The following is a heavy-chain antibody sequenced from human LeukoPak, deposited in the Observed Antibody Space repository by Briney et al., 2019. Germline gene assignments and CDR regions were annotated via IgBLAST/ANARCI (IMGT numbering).Heavy chain of an antibody. CDR1: GFIFSSYG. CDR2: IWYDGSNK. CDR3: ATYGDSRRRDWYIDL. D-gene: IGHD4-17*01. J-gene: IGHJ2*01. Sequence: TGGSLRLSCAASGFIFSSYGMHWVRQAPGKGLEWVAVIWYDGSNKFYADSVKGRFTISRDNSKNTLYLQMNSLRAEDTAVYYCATYGDSRRRDWYIDLWGRGTPVTVSS. V-gene: IGHV3-33*01.